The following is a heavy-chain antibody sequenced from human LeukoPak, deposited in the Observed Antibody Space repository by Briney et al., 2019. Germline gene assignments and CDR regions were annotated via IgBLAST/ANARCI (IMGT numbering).Heavy chain of an antibody. CDR1: GFTFSSYW. D-gene: IGHD3-10*02. Sequence: GGSLRPSCAASGFTFSSYWMHWVRQAPGKGLVWLSRVNSDGNITTYTDSVRGRFTTSRDNAKNTLYLQMNSLGAEDTAVYYCVRRGLVPAFDIWGQGTMVTVTS. J-gene: IGHJ3*02. V-gene: IGHV3-74*01. CDR3: VRRGLVPAFDI. CDR2: VNSDGNIT.